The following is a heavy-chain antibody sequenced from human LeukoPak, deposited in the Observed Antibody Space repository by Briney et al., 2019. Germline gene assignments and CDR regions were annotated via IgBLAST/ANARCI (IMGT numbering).Heavy chain of an antibody. Sequence: ASVKVPCKASGGTFSSYAISWVRQAPGQGLEWMGGMIPIFGTANYAQKFQGRVTITADESTSTAYMELSSLRSEDTAVYYCATSVWPPYYYYYYMDVWGKGTTVTVSS. CDR2: MIPIFGTA. CDR1: GGTFSSYA. CDR3: ATSVWPPYYYYYYMDV. V-gene: IGHV1-69*13. J-gene: IGHJ6*03. D-gene: IGHD2-8*01.